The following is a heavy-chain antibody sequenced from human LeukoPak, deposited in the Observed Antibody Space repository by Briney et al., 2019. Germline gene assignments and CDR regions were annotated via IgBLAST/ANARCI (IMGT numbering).Heavy chain of an antibody. D-gene: IGHD6-19*01. CDR1: GFTFTTYG. CDR2: ISFDGSMK. Sequence: GGSLRLSCAASGFTFTTYGMHWVRQAPGKGLEWVAFISFDGSMKFYADSVKGRFTISRDNSKNTLHLHMNGLRAEDTAVYYCARVGYSSDWYEGGHWGQGTLVTVSS. CDR3: ARVGYSSDWYEGGH. J-gene: IGHJ4*02. V-gene: IGHV3-30*03.